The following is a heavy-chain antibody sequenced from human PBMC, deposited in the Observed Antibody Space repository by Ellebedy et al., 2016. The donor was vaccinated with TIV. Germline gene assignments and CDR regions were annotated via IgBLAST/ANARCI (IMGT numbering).Heavy chain of an antibody. J-gene: IGHJ4*02. Sequence: GESLKISCAASGFTFSSYAMSWVRQAPGKGLEWVSAISGSGGSTYYADSVKGRFTISRDNSKNTLYLQMNSLRAEDTAVYYCAKHLSGYRCFDYWGQGTLVTVSS. CDR3: AKHLSGYRCFDY. CDR1: GFTFSSYA. CDR2: ISGSGGST. V-gene: IGHV3-23*01. D-gene: IGHD5-12*01.